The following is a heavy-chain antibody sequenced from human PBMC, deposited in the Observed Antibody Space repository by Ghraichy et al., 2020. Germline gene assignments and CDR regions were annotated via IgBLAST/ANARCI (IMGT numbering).Heavy chain of an antibody. CDR2: ISGSGGST. CDR3: AKDKSGKYYYDSSGYLYYYYYGMDV. CDR1: GFTFSSYA. Sequence: GESLRLSCAASGFTFSSYAMSWVRQAPGKGLEWVSAISGSGGSTYYADSVKGRFTISRDNSKNTLYLQMNSLRAEDTAVYYCAKDKSGKYYYDSSGYLYYYYYGMDVWGQGTTVTVSS. J-gene: IGHJ6*02. D-gene: IGHD3-22*01. V-gene: IGHV3-23*01.